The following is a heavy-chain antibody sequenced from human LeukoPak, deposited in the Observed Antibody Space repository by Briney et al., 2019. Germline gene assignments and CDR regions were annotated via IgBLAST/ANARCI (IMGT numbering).Heavy chain of an antibody. D-gene: IGHD2-2*01. CDR3: ARDGGDIVVVPAAGGFDP. V-gene: IGHV1-46*01. CDR1: GYTFTSYY. Sequence: ASVKVSCKASGYTFTSYYMHWVRQAPGHGLEWMGIINPSGGSTSYAQKFQGRVTMTRDTSTSTVYMELSSLRSEDTAVYYCARDGGDIVVVPAAGGFDPWGQGTLVTVSS. CDR2: INPSGGST. J-gene: IGHJ5*02.